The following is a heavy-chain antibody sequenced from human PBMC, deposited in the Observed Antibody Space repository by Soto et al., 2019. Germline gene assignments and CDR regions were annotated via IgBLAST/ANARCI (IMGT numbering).Heavy chain of an antibody. V-gene: IGHV3-23*01. CDR3: AKDPVGMTTVTTGSDV. J-gene: IGHJ6*02. D-gene: IGHD4-4*01. CDR1: GFTFSSYA. CDR2: ISGSGGST. Sequence: GGSLRLSRAASGFTFSSYAMSWVRPAPGKGLEWVSAISGSGGSTYYADSVKGRFTISRDNSKNTLYLQMNSLRAEDTAVYYCAKDPVGMTTVTTGSDVWGQGTTVTVSS.